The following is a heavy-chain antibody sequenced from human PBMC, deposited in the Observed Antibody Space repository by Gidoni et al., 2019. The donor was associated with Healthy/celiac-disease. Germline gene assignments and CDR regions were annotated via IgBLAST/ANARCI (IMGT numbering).Heavy chain of an antibody. D-gene: IGHD1-26*01. Sequence: EVQLVESGGVVVQPGGSLRLSCAASGFTFDDYTMHWVRQAPGKGLEWVSLISWDGGSTYYADSVKGRFTISRDNSKNSLYLQMNSLRTEDTALYYCAKDKLGATTLYYFDYWGQGTLVTVSS. V-gene: IGHV3-43*01. J-gene: IGHJ4*02. CDR1: GFTFDDYT. CDR2: ISWDGGST. CDR3: AKDKLGATTLYYFDY.